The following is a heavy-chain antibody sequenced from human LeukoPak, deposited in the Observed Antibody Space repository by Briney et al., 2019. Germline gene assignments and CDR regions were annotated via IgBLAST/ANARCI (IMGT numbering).Heavy chain of an antibody. V-gene: IGHV3-23*01. J-gene: IGHJ4*02. CDR2: IRGSGGST. CDR3: ANNRQQLVTTVDY. D-gene: IGHD6-13*01. Sequence: GGSLRLFCAATGFTFSSYAMSWVRQAPGKGLEWVSAIRGSGGSTYYADSVKGRFTISRDNSKNTLYLQMNSLRAEDTAVYYCANNRQQLVTTVDYWGQGNLVTVSS. CDR1: GFTFSSYA.